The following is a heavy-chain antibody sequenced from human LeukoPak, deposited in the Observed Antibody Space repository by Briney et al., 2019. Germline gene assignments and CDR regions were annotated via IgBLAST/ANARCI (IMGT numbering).Heavy chain of an antibody. V-gene: IGHV3-7*01. CDR1: GLTFSSSW. CDR3: ARDLAYSRLDY. Sequence: GGSLRLSCAVSGLTFSSSWMDWVRQAPGKGLGWVASINPDGNKKYSADSVKGRFTISRDNAENSLYLQMNSLRVEDTALYYCARDLAYSRLDYWGQGMLVTVSS. CDR2: INPDGNKK. D-gene: IGHD5-18*01. J-gene: IGHJ4*02.